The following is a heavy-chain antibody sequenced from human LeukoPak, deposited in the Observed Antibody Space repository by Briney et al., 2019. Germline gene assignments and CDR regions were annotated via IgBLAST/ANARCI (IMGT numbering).Heavy chain of an antibody. CDR1: GGSISTYY. CDR3: ARVGDWNDLVY. D-gene: IGHD1-1*01. V-gene: IGHV4-59*01. J-gene: IGHJ4*02. CDR2: ISYTVTS. Sequence: PSETLSLTCTVSGGSISTYYWSWIRQPPGKGLEWIGYISYTVTSNYNPSLKSRVTISVDTSKNQFSLKLSSVTAADTAVYYCARVGDWNDLVYWGQGVLVTVAT.